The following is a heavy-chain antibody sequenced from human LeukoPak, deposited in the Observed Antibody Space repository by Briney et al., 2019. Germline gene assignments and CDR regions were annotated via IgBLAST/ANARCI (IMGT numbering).Heavy chain of an antibody. CDR2: IRYDGSNK. D-gene: IGHD1-26*01. CDR3: VREAAATLFDY. CDR1: GFTFSGYG. Sequence: QPGGSLRLSCAASGFTFSGYGMHWVRQAPGKGLEWVAFIRYDGSNKYYADSVKGRFSISRDNTQNSLSLQMNSLRAEDTAVYYCVREAAATLFDYWGQGTLVTVS. J-gene: IGHJ4*02. V-gene: IGHV3-30*02.